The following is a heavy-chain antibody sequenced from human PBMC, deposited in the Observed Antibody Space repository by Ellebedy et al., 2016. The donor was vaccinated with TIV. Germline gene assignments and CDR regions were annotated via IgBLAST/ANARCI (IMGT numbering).Heavy chain of an antibody. CDR2: MYYSGST. J-gene: IGHJ4*02. D-gene: IGHD3-10*02. CDR1: GVSISTSSYY. CDR3: ARHVKTMFDLYYFDY. V-gene: IGHV4-39*01. Sequence: MPSETLSLTCTVSGVSISTSSYYWGWIRQPPGKGLEWIGSMYYSGSTYYNPSLKSRVTISVDTSKNQFSRKLSSVTAADTAVYYCARHVKTMFDLYYFDYWGQGTLVTVSS.